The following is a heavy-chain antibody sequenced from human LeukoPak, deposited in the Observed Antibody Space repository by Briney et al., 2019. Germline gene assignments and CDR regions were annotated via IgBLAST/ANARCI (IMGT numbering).Heavy chain of an antibody. D-gene: IGHD1-1*01. CDR1: GYTVTSYA. CDR2: INTNTGNL. CDR3: ARDWIRFDP. Sequence: GASVKVSCKASGYTVTSYAMNWVRQAPGQGLEWMGWINTNTGNLKYAQGFTGRFVFSLAASVSTAYLQISSLKAEDTAVYYCARDWIRFDPWGQGTLVTVSS. V-gene: IGHV7-4-1*02. J-gene: IGHJ5*02.